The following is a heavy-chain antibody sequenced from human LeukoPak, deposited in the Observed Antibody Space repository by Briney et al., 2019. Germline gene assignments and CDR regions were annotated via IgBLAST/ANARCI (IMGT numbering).Heavy chain of an antibody. CDR2: IYYSGST. CDR3: ARHTAVGQNDAFDI. V-gene: IGHV4-59*08. Sequence: PSETLSLTCTVSGGSISSYYWSWIRQPPGKGLEWIGYIYYSGSTNYNPSLKSRVTISVDTSKNQFSLKLSSVTAADTAVYYCARHTAVGQNDAFDIWGQGTMVTVSS. CDR1: GGSISSYY. J-gene: IGHJ3*02. D-gene: IGHD4-17*01.